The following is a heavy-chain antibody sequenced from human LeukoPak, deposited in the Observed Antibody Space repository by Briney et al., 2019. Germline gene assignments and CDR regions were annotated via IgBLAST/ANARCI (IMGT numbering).Heavy chain of an antibody. CDR2: IYHSGST. CDR1: GGSISSYS. CDR3: ARGPSKITIFGVVIDADAFDI. Sequence: TSETLSLTCTVSGGSISSYSWSWIRQPPGKGLEWIGYIYHSGSTYYNPSLKSRVTISVDRSKNQFSLKLSSVTAADTAVYYCARGPSKITIFGVVIDADAFDIWGQGTMVTVSS. D-gene: IGHD3-3*01. J-gene: IGHJ3*02. V-gene: IGHV4-30-2*01.